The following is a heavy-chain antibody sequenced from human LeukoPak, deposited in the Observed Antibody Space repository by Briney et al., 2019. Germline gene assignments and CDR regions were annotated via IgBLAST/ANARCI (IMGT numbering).Heavy chain of an antibody. J-gene: IGHJ5*02. D-gene: IGHD2-2*01. CDR3: TTDSFTVIVPTAKGP. Sequence: DPGGSLRLSCAASGFTVSNNYMSWVRQAPGKGLEWVGHIKSRSDGGTTDYAAPVKGRFSISRDDSKNTLYLQMNSLKTEDTAVYYCTTDSFTVIVPTAKGPWGQGTLVTVSS. CDR2: IKSRSDGGTT. CDR1: GFTVSNNY. V-gene: IGHV3-15*01.